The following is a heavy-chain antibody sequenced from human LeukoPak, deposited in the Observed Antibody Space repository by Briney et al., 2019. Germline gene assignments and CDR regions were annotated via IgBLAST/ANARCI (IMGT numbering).Heavy chain of an antibody. CDR2: MNPNSGNT. CDR1: GYTFTSYD. Sequence: ASVKVSCKASGYTFTSYDINWVQQATGQGLEWMGWMNPNSGNTGYAQKFQGRVTITRNTSISTAYMELSSLRSEDTAVYYCARVTKDDAFDIWGQGTMVTVSS. CDR3: ARVTKDDAFDI. V-gene: IGHV1-8*03. J-gene: IGHJ3*02. D-gene: IGHD1-1*01.